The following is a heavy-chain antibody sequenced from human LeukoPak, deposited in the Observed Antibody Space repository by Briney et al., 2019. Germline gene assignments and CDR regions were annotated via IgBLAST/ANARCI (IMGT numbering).Heavy chain of an antibody. CDR3: ARHGCSSTSCPSYYYYGMDV. Sequence: GESLKISCKGSGYSFTSYWIGWVRQMPGKGPEWMGIIYPGDSDTRYSPSFQGQVTISADKSISTAYLQWSSLKASDTAMYYCARHGCSSTSCPSYYYYGMDVWGQGTTVTVSS. CDR1: GYSFTSYW. D-gene: IGHD2-2*01. CDR2: IYPGDSDT. J-gene: IGHJ6*02. V-gene: IGHV5-51*01.